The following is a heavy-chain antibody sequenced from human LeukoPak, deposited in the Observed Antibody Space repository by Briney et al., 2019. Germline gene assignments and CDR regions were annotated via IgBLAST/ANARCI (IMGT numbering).Heavy chain of an antibody. CDR1: GFTFSSYA. D-gene: IGHD6-19*01. CDR3: ARALPRIAVAGTYFDY. CDR2: ISYDGSNK. V-gene: IGHV3-30-3*01. J-gene: IGHJ4*02. Sequence: GGSLRLSCAASGFTFSSYAMHWVRPAPGQGREWVAVISYDGSNKYYADSVKGRFTISRDNSKNTLYLQMNSLRAEDTAVYYCARALPRIAVAGTYFDYWGQGTLVTVSS.